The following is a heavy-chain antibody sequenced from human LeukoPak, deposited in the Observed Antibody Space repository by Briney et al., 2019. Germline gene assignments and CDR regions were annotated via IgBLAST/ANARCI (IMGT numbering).Heavy chain of an antibody. CDR3: ARELYSSSTSCYPYYYYMDV. J-gene: IGHJ6*03. CDR1: GGSISSGSYY. V-gene: IGHV4-61*02. Sequence: SQTLSLTCTVSGGSISSGSYYWSWIRQPAGKGLEWIGRIYTSGSTNYNPSLKSRVTISVDTSKNQFSLKLSSVTAADTAVYYCARELYSSSTSCYPYYYYMDVWGKGTTVTVSS. D-gene: IGHD2-2*01. CDR2: IYTSGST.